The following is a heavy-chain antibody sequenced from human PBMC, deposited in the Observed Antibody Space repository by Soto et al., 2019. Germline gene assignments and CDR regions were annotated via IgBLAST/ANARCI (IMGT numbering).Heavy chain of an antibody. CDR3: ARDYYDILTGYATYMDV. Sequence: GGSLRLSCAASGFTFSNYGMHWVRQAPGKGLEWVTVIWYDGSNKYYADSVRGRFTISRDNSKNTLYLQMNSLRAEDTAVYYCARDYYDILTGYATYMDVWGKGTTVTVSS. D-gene: IGHD3-9*01. CDR2: IWYDGSNK. CDR1: GFTFSNYG. J-gene: IGHJ6*03. V-gene: IGHV3-33*01.